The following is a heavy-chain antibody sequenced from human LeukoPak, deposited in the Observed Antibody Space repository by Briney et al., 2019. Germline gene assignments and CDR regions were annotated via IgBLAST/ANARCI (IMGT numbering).Heavy chain of an antibody. CDR1: GYSISSGYY. J-gene: IGHJ4*02. CDR2: IYHSGST. V-gene: IGHV4-38-2*02. D-gene: IGHD3-22*01. CDR3: ARHVLYYDSSGSYFDY. Sequence: SETLSLTCTVSGYSISSGYYWGWIRQPPGKGLEWIGSIYHSGSTYYNPSLKSRVTISVDTSKNQFSLKLSSVTAADTAVYYCARHVLYYDSSGSYFDYWGQGTLVTVSS.